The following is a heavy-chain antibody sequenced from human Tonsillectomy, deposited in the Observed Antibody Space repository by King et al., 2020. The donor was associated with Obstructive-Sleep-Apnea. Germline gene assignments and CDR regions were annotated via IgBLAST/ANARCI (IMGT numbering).Heavy chain of an antibody. CDR2: INPKSGGT. D-gene: IGHD2-21*02. Sequence: QLVQSGAEVKKPGASVKVSCKASGYTFTGYYMHWVRQAPGQGLEWMGWINPKSGGTNYAQKFQGRVTMTRDTSISTAYMELSRLRSDDTAGYYCARDFGGDCYSPTRFQGRFDYWGQGTLVTVSS. CDR1: GYTFTGYY. J-gene: IGHJ4*02. V-gene: IGHV1-2*02. CDR3: ARDFGGDCYSPTRFQGRFDY.